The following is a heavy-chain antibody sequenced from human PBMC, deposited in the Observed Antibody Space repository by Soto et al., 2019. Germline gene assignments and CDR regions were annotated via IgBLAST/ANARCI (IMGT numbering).Heavy chain of an antibody. D-gene: IGHD3-10*01. J-gene: IGHJ6*02. Sequence: GGSLRLSCAASGFTFSSYAMSWVRQAPGKGLEWVSAISGSGGSTYYADSVKGRFTISRDNSKNTLYLQMNSLRAEDTAVYYCAKDKEKILWFGDRNPGGMDVWGQGTTVTVSS. CDR1: GFTFSSYA. CDR2: ISGSGGST. V-gene: IGHV3-23*01. CDR3: AKDKEKILWFGDRNPGGMDV.